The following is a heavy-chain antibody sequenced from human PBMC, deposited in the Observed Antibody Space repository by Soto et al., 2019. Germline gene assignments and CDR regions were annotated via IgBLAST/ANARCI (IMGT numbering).Heavy chain of an antibody. CDR1: GGSISSSSYY. V-gene: IGHV4-39*01. Sequence: QLQLQESGPGLVRPSETLSLTCTVSGGSISSSSYYWGWIRQPPGKGLEWIGSIYYTGSTYYNPSLQSRVTISIDTSKNQFSLKLTSVTAADTAVYYCARPAYYDSRGYPFPQRFDPWGQGTLVTVSS. CDR3: ARPAYYDSRGYPFPQRFDP. J-gene: IGHJ5*02. CDR2: IYYTGST. D-gene: IGHD3-22*01.